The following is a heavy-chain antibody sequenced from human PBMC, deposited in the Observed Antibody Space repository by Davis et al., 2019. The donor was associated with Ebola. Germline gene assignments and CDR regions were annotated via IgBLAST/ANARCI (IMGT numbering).Heavy chain of an antibody. V-gene: IGHV5-51*01. CDR3: ARRCGGDCYLYDGFDI. D-gene: IGHD2-21*01. J-gene: IGHJ3*02. Sequence: GESLKISCKGSGYSFTSYWIGWVRQMPGKDLEWMGIIYPGDSDTRYSPSFQGQVTISVDKSISTAYLQWSSLKASDTAMYYCARRCGGDCYLYDGFDIWGPGTVVTVSS. CDR1: GYSFTSYW. CDR2: IYPGDSDT.